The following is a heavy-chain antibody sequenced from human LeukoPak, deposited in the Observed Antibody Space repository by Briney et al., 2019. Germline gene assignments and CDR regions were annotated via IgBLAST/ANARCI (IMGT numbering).Heavy chain of an antibody. V-gene: IGHV4-38-2*01. CDR2: IYHSGST. CDR1: GYSISSGYY. D-gene: IGHD3-22*01. Sequence: SETLSLTCAVSGYSISSGYYWGWIRQPPGKGLEWIGSIYHSGSTYYNPSLKSRVTISVDTSKNQFSLKLSSVTAADTAVYYCAGDSSGYQANFDYWGQGTLVTVSS. J-gene: IGHJ4*02. CDR3: AGDSSGYQANFDY.